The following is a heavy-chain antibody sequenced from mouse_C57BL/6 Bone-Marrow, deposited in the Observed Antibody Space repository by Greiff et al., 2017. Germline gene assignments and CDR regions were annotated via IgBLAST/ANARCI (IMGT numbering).Heavy chain of an antibody. V-gene: IGHV14-4*01. D-gene: IGHD2-3*01. Sequence: VQLQQSGAELVRPGASVKLSCTASGFNIKDDYIHWVKQRPEQGLEWIGWIDPEIGDTEYASKFQGEATIPSDTSSNTAYLQLSSLTSEDTAVYYCSSFDGNYFDFWGQGTPLTVAS. CDR3: SSFDGNYFDF. J-gene: IGHJ2*01. CDR2: IDPEIGDT. CDR1: GFNIKDDY.